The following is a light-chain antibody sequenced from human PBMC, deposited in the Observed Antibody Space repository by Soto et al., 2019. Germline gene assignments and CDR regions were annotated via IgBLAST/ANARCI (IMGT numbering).Light chain of an antibody. J-gene: IGKJ5*01. Sequence: IMMTQSPATLSVSPGDRATLSCRASQSLSINLAWYQHRPGQAPRLLIYDASHRAAGIPARFSGSGFGTDFTLTISSLEPEDAAVYYCQQRSNWPPITFGQGTRLEI. CDR3: QQRSNWPPIT. CDR1: QSLSIN. V-gene: IGKV3-11*01. CDR2: DAS.